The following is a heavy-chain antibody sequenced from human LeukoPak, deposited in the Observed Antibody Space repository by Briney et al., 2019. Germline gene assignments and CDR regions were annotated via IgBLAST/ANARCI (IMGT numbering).Heavy chain of an antibody. Sequence: PGGSLRLSCAASGFTVSSNYMSWVRQAPGKGLEWVSVIHSGGSTYYADSVKGRFTISRDNSKNTLYLQMNGLRAEDTAVYYCARDHDSSGYYSGYWGQGTLVTVSS. CDR1: GFTVSSNY. V-gene: IGHV3-66*02. D-gene: IGHD3-22*01. CDR3: ARDHDSSGYYSGY. CDR2: IHSGGST. J-gene: IGHJ4*02.